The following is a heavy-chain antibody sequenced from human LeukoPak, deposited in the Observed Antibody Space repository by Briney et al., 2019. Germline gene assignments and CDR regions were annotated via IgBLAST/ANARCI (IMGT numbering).Heavy chain of an antibody. V-gene: IGHV3-21*01. CDR2: ITSSSSYI. D-gene: IGHD2-15*01. CDR3: ARVPHDIVVVVAATPDY. Sequence: PGGSLRLSCAASGVTFSSYSMSWVRQAPGKGLEWVSSITSSSSYIYYADSVKGRFTISRDNAKNSLYLQMNSLRAEDTAVYYCARVPHDIVVVVAATPDYWGQGTRVTVSS. J-gene: IGHJ4*02. CDR1: GVTFSSYS.